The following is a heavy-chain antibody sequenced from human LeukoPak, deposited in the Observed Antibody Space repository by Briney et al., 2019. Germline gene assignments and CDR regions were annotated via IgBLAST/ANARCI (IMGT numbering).Heavy chain of an antibody. CDR3: SGHGKYFSWFRFDT. V-gene: IGHV3-53*01. J-gene: IGHJ5*02. D-gene: IGHD3-9*01. Sequence: GGSLRLSCAASGFTFSSNYMSWVPQAPGKGLEWVSVIYSGGSTYYSDSVTGRFTISRNNSKKPRHLRMNSLRAEDTAVFYCSGHGKYFSWFRFDTWGQGTLVTASP. CDR2: IYSGGST. CDR1: GFTFSSNY.